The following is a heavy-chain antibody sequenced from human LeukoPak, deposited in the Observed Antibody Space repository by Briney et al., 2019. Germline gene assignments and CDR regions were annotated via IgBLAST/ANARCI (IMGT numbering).Heavy chain of an antibody. V-gene: IGHV3-74*01. CDR2: IDSNGRTI. CDR1: GFTFSSYW. J-gene: IGHJ4*02. Sequence: GGSLRLSCAASGFTFSSYWMHWVRQAPGKGLVWVSRIDSNGRTINYADSVKGRFTISSDNANSMLYLQMNSLRAEDSAVYYCAKDFVGPDDYWGQGTLVTVSS. CDR3: AKDFVGPDDY. D-gene: IGHD1-26*01.